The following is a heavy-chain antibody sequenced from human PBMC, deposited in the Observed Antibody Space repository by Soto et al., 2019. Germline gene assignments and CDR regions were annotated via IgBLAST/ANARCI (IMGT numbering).Heavy chain of an antibody. CDR2: ISGSGGST. CDR1: EFAFSSYA. D-gene: IGHD6-19*01. Sequence: GGSLRLSCAASEFAFSSYAMSWVRQAPGKGLEWVSAISGSGGSTYYADSVKGRFTISRDNSKNTLYLQMNSLRAEDTAVCYCAKVRAVAGTGLDYFDYWGQGTLVTVSS. CDR3: AKVRAVAGTGLDYFDY. J-gene: IGHJ4*02. V-gene: IGHV3-23*01.